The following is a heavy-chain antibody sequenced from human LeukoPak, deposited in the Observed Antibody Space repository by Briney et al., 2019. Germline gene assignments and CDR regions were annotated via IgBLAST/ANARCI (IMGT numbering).Heavy chain of an antibody. V-gene: IGHV4-59*12. CDR2: IFHNGKT. Sequence: SETLSLTCTVSGGSMSPYYWSWIRQPQGKGLGWIAYIFHNGKTNYNPSLKSRVTISIDTSKNQFSLKLNSMTAADTAVYYCASGGYYYLDVWGKGTTVTVSS. J-gene: IGHJ6*03. D-gene: IGHD3-10*01. CDR3: ASGGYYYLDV. CDR1: GGSMSPYY.